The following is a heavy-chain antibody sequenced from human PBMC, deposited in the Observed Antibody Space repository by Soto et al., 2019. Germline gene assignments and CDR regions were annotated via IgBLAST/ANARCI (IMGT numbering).Heavy chain of an antibody. J-gene: IGHJ4*02. CDR3: ARMCSSTSCYPPLPLDY. CDR2: INAGNGNT. Sequence: GASVKVSCKASGYTFTSYAMHWVRQAPGQRLEWMGWINAGNGNTKYSQKFQGRVTITRDTSASTAYMELSSLRSEDTAVYYCARMCSSTSCYPPLPLDYWGQGTLVTVSS. D-gene: IGHD2-2*01. V-gene: IGHV1-3*01. CDR1: GYTFTSYA.